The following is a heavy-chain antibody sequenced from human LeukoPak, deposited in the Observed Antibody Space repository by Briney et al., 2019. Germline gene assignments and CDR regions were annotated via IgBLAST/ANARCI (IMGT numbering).Heavy chain of an antibody. CDR2: MNPNSGNT. V-gene: IGHV1-8*02. D-gene: IGHD3-22*01. Sequence: GASVKVSCKASGYTFTSYDINWVRQATGQGLEWMGWMNPNSGNTGYAQKFQGRVTMTRDTSTSTVYMELSSLRSEDTAVYYCARDDNLAKNTMIQGYWGQGTLVTVSS. J-gene: IGHJ4*02. CDR1: GYTFTSYD. CDR3: ARDDNLAKNTMIQGY.